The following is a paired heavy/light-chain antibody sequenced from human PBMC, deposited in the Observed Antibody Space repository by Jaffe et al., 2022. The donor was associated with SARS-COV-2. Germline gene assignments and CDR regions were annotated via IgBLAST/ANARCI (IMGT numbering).Heavy chain of an antibody. D-gene: IGHD5-18*01. CDR1: GFTFDDSA. V-gene: IGHV3-23*01. CDR2: IGGSGSGT. Sequence: EVQLLESGGDLVQPGGSLRLSCAASGFTFDDSAMYWVRQAPGKGLEWVSTIGGSGSGTYYADSVKGRFTISRDNSKNTLYLQLSRLGAEDTALYYCAKGPIQRPYFYENWGRGTLVAVSS. J-gene: IGHJ4*02. CDR3: AKGPIQRPYFYEN.
Light chain of an antibody. Sequence: DMILTQSPVTLSLSPGERATLSCRASQRVTSSSLAWYQQRPGQAPRLLIYGASSRATGIPARFSGSGSGTDFTLTISRLEPEDFAVYFCQHYGGSPPDTFGQGTRLEIK. CDR1: QRVTSSS. J-gene: IGKJ2*01. CDR2: GAS. V-gene: IGKV3-20*01. CDR3: QHYGGSPPDT.